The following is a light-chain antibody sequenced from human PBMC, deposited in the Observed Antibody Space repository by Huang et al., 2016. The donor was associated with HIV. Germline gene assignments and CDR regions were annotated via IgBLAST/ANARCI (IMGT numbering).Light chain of an antibody. J-gene: IGKJ1*01. V-gene: IGKV1-NL1*01. CDR2: AKS. CDR3: QQYHTIPWT. Sequence: DIQMTQSPSSLSASVGDRVTITCRATQGIGNSLAWYQQKPGKAPRLLLYAKSRFESGVPSRFSGSGSGTHYTLTINTLQPEDIGSYYCQQYHTIPWTFGQGTKVEVK. CDR1: QGIGNS.